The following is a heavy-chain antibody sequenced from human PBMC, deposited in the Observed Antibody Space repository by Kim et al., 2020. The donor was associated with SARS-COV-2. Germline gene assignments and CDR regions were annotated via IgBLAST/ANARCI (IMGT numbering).Heavy chain of an antibody. D-gene: IGHD3-3*01. CDR1: GGSISSGGYY. CDR3: ARGVDFWSGYSYAFDI. CDR2: IYYSGST. Sequence: SETLSLTCTVSGGSISSGGYYWSWIRQHPGKGLEWIGYIYYSGSTYYNPSLKSRVTISVDTSKNQFSLKLSSVTAADTAVYYCARGVDFWSGYSYAFDIWGQGTMVTVSS. V-gene: IGHV4-31*03. J-gene: IGHJ3*02.